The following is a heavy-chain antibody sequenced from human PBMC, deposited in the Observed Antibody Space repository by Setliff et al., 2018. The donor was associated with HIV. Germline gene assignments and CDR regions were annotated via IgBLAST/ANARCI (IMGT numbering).Heavy chain of an antibody. Sequence: LSLTCTVSGGSINSANYYWSWIRLPAGKGLEWVGRIYASGNTNYNPSLQSRVTILIDPSKNQFSLRLSSVTAADTAIYYCVGIYADYSYYLDVWGKGTTVTVS. CDR2: IYASGNT. D-gene: IGHD4-17*01. CDR3: VGIYADYSYYLDV. J-gene: IGHJ6*03. CDR1: GGSINSANYY. V-gene: IGHV4-61*02.